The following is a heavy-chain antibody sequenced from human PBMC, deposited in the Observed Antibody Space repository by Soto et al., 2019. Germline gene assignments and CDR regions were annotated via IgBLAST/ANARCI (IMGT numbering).Heavy chain of an antibody. CDR3: ARGRFLEWLADV. D-gene: IGHD3-3*01. J-gene: IGHJ6*02. V-gene: IGHV4-59*08. CDR1: ADSISTYY. CDR2: IYYSGST. Sequence: SETLSLTCTVSADSISTYYCSWIRQPPGKGLEWIGYIYYSGSTNYNPSLKSRVTISVDTSKNQFSLKLSSVTAADTAVYYCARGRFLEWLADVWGQGTTVTVSS.